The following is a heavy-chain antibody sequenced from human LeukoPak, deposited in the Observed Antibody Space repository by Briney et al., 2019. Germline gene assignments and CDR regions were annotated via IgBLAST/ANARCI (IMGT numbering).Heavy chain of an antibody. D-gene: IGHD6-19*01. CDR3: ATPTRGGIAVTGTFGH. V-gene: IGHV4-34*01. J-gene: IGHJ4*02. CDR1: GGAFTGYY. CDR2: IKHSGAT. Sequence: SETLSHTRAGSGGAFTGYYWSWIRQPPGKGLEWIGEIKHSGATNYNASLKSRVTISVDTSKNQFSLRLTSVSAADTGVYYCATPTRGGIAVTGTFGHWGQGTQVTVSS.